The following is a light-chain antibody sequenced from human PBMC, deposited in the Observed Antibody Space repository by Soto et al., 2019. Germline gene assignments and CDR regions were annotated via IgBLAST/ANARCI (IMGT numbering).Light chain of an antibody. V-gene: IGKV1-39*01. CDR2: AAS. CDR1: QSISSY. J-gene: IGKJ2*02. CDR3: QQSYSTPSCT. Sequence: DIQMTQSPSSLSASVGDRVTITCRSSQSISSYLNWYQKKPGKAPKLLIYAASSLQSGVPSRFSGSGSGTDFTLTSSSLQPEDFAAYYCQQSYSTPSCTFGQGTKLEIK.